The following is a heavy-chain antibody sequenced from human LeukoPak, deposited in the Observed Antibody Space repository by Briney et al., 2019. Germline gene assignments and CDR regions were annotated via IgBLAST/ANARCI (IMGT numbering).Heavy chain of an antibody. J-gene: IGHJ4*02. CDR1: GGTFSSYA. CDR2: IIPIFGTA. Sequence: SVKVSCKASGGTFSSYAISWVRQAPGQGLEWMGRIIPIFGTANYAQKFQGRVTITTDGSTSTAYMELSSLRSEDTAVYYCARDFANYYDSSRLDYRGQGTLVTVSS. V-gene: IGHV1-69*05. D-gene: IGHD3-22*01. CDR3: ARDFANYYDSSRLDY.